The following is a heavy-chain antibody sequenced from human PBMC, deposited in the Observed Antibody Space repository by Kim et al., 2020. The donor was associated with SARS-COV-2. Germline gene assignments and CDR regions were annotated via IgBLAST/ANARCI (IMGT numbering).Heavy chain of an antibody. V-gene: IGHV4-31*03. Sequence: SETLSLTCSVSGGSIRSGGKFWTWIRQHPAKGLEWIGYISYSGNSHYSPSLRSRVSISLQTSENQFSLELTSVTAADTSVYYCARGQRLDYWGQGNLVT. J-gene: IGHJ4*02. CDR3: ARGQRLDY. D-gene: IGHD2-2*01. CDR2: ISYSGNS. CDR1: GGSIRSGGKF.